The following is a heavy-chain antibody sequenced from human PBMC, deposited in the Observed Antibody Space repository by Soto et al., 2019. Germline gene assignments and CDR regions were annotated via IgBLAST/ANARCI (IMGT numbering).Heavy chain of an antibody. D-gene: IGHD2-15*01. CDR3: ARGSDIVVVVAATPAFDI. Sequence: EVQLVESGGGLVQPGGSLRLSCAASGFTFSSYSMNWVRQAPGKGLEWVSYISSSSSTIYYADSVNGRFTISRDNAKNSLYLQMNSLRAEDTAVYYCARGSDIVVVVAATPAFDIWGQGTMVTVSS. J-gene: IGHJ3*02. CDR2: ISSSSSTI. V-gene: IGHV3-48*01. CDR1: GFTFSSYS.